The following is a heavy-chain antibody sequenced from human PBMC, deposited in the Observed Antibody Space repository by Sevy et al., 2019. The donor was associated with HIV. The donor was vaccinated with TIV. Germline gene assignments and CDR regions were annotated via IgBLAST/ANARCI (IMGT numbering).Heavy chain of an antibody. CDR2: IHYTGTT. V-gene: IGHV4-59*01. J-gene: IGHJ5*02. CDR3: AGAPPVRSGDDSLNWFDP. Sequence: SETLSLTCTVSGGSISAYHWSWIRQPPGKGLEYIGYIHYTGTTNYNPSLKSRVTISIDTSKNQLSLKLSSVTAADKALYYCAGAPPVRSGDDSLNWFDPWGQGNLVTVSS. CDR1: GGSISAYH. D-gene: IGHD5-12*01.